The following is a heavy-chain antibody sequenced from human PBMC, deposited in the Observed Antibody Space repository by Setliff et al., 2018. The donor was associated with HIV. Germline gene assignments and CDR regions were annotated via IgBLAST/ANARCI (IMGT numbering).Heavy chain of an antibody. CDR3: AKVLGVIMAFDI. CDR2: IFTNEFI. J-gene: IGHJ3*02. V-gene: IGHV4-4*08. Sequence: SETLSLTCTVSGDSISGFFWSWIRQPPGKTLEWIGSIFTNEFIYYNPSLKSRVTISIDTSTNQFSLKLSSVTAADTVVYYCAKVLGVIMAFDIWGPGAPVTVSS. CDR1: GDSISGFF.